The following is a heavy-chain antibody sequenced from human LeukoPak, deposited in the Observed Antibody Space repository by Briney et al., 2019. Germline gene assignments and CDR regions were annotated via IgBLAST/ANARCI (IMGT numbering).Heavy chain of an antibody. J-gene: IGHJ6*03. CDR1: GFTFSSYS. V-gene: IGHV3-21*01. CDR3: ARQVAGTWRYYYYYYMDV. CDR2: ISSSSSYI. Sequence: GGFLRLSCAASGFTFSSYSMNWVRQAPGKGLEWVSSISSSSSYIYYADSVKGRFTISRDNAKNSLYLQMNSLRAEDTAVYYCARQVAGTWRYYYYYYMDVWGKGTTVTISS. D-gene: IGHD6-19*01.